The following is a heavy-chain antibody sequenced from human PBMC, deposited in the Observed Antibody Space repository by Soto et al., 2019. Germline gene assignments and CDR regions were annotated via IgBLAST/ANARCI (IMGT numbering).Heavy chain of an antibody. D-gene: IGHD2-15*01. CDR1: GFTFSNYG. Sequence: GGSLRLSCTASGFTFSNYGVHWVRQAPGKGLEWVAVIWSDGSNEYYADSVKGRFTMSRDNSKNTLDLQMNRLRVEDTAVYYCARDEMGYCSGGSCYTPGGRDVWGQGTTVTVSS. CDR2: IWSDGSNE. CDR3: ARDEMGYCSGGSCYTPGGRDV. J-gene: IGHJ6*02. V-gene: IGHV3-33*01.